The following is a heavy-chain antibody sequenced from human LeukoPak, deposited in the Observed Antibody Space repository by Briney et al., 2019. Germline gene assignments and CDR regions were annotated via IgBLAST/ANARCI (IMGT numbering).Heavy chain of an antibody. CDR3: ARHCPFIAARPGWFDP. Sequence: SETLSLTCTVSGGSISSYYWSWIRQPPGKGLEWIGYIYYSGSTNYNPSLKSRVTISVDTSKNQFSLKLSSVTAADTAVYYCARHCPFIAARPGWFDPWGQGTLVTVSS. CDR1: GGSISSYY. J-gene: IGHJ5*02. D-gene: IGHD6-6*01. CDR2: IYYSGST. V-gene: IGHV4-59*08.